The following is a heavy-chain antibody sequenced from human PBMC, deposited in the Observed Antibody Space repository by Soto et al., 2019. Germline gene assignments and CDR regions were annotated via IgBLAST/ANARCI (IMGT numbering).Heavy chain of an antibody. CDR3: ARRGRIAVAGPGWYFDL. CDR2: IYSGGST. J-gene: IGHJ2*01. V-gene: IGHV3-53*04. CDR1: GFTVSSNY. Sequence: GGSLRLSCAASGFTVSSNYMSWVRQAPGKGLEWVSVIYSGGSTYYADSVKGRFTISRHNSKNTLYLQMNSLRAEDTAVYYCARRGRIAVAGPGWYFDLWGRGTLVTVSS. D-gene: IGHD6-19*01.